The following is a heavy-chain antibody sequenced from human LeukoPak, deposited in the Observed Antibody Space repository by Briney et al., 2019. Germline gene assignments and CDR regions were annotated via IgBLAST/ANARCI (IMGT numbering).Heavy chain of an antibody. CDR3: ARDYDYGDYGGFGY. J-gene: IGHJ4*02. D-gene: IGHD4-17*01. CDR1: GFIFSRYS. Sequence: SGGSLRLSCTASGFIFSRYSMNWIRQAPGKGLEWVAYMSRRGSTIYHADSVKGRFTISRDNAKNTLYLQMNSLRAEDTAVYYCARDYDYGDYGGFGYWGQGTLVTVSS. CDR2: MSRRGSTI. V-gene: IGHV3-48*01.